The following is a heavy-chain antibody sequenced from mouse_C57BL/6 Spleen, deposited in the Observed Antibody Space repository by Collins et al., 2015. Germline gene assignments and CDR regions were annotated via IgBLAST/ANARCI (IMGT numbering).Heavy chain of an antibody. CDR2: INTNSGTI. J-gene: IGHJ4*01. CDR3: ATNGPLAVDY. Sequence: EFQLQQSGPELVKPGASVKISCKASGYSFTDYNMNWVKQSNGKSLEWIGIINTNSGTITYNQQFKGKATLTVDQSSSTAYMQLNSLTSEDSAVHYCATNGPLAVDYWGQGTSVTVSS. CDR1: GYSFTDYN. V-gene: IGHV1-39*01.